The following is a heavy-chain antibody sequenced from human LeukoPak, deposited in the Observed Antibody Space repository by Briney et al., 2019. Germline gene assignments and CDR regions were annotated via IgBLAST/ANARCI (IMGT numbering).Heavy chain of an antibody. CDR1: GVTLSPYG. Sequence: PGMSLRLSCAAPGVTLSPYGMHWVRQAPGKGLEWVAVVSYEGGTQHYADSVKGRFIISRDNPRNTLYLQMNILRTEDTAVYYCAKEGTPQVSTWYDLWGQGNQVIVSA. CDR3: AKEGTPQVSTWYDL. V-gene: IGHV3-30*18. CDR2: VSYEGGTQ. D-gene: IGHD3-10*01. J-gene: IGHJ5*02.